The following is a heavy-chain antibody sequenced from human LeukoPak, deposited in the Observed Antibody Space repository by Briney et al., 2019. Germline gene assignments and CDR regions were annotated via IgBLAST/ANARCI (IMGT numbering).Heavy chain of an antibody. CDR1: GGSFSGYY. Sequence: SETLSLTCAVYGGSFSGYYWSWIRQPPGKGLEWIGRIYTSGSTNYNPSLKSRVTISVDTSKNQFSLKLSSVTAADTAVYYCARYYLQWLARSTNWFDPWGQGTLVTVSS. CDR2: IYTSGST. J-gene: IGHJ5*02. CDR3: ARYYLQWLARSTNWFDP. D-gene: IGHD6-19*01. V-gene: IGHV4-59*10.